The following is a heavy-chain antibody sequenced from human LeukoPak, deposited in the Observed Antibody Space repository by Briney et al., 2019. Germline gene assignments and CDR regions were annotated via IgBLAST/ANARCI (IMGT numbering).Heavy chain of an antibody. D-gene: IGHD2-8*01. CDR1: GFSFNIAW. V-gene: IGHV3-15*01. J-gene: IGHJ3*01. CDR2: IKSKGDGGTI. Sequence: NPGGSLRLSCAASGFSFNIAWMSWVRQAPGKGLEWVGRIKSKGDGGTIDYAAPVKGRFTMSRDDSTSTLYLQMNSLKTEDTAVYFCATAQPGGYFINGVWYDALAAWAQGTMVTVSS. CDR3: ATAQPGGYFINGVWYDALAA.